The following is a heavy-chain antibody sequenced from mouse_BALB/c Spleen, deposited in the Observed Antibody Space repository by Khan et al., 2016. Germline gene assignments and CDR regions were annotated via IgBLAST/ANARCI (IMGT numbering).Heavy chain of an antibody. J-gene: IGHJ2*01. Sequence: QVQLQQSGAELARPGASVKLSCKASGYTFTSYWMQWVKQRPGQGLEWIGAIYPGDGDTRYTQKFKGKATLTADNSSSTAYMQLSSLASYDSAVYCCARSGGYGPFFDWGQGTTLTVSS. CDR2: IYPGDGDT. CDR1: GYTFTSYW. D-gene: IGHD2-2*01. CDR3: ARSGGYGPFFD. V-gene: IGHV1-87*01.